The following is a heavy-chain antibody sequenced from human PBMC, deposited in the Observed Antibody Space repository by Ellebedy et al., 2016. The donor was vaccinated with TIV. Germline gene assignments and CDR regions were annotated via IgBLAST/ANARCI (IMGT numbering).Heavy chain of an antibody. CDR3: VKGAVEGVMDV. CDR1: GFTVSSKY. D-gene: IGHD6-19*01. J-gene: IGHJ6*02. CDR2: IYRGVGA. V-gene: IGHV3-53*01. Sequence: PGGSLRLSCAASGFTVSSKYMTWVRQAPGKGLEWVSVIYRGVGAYYSYSVKGRFTISRDNSKNTVNLQMNSLRADDTAVYYCVKGAVEGVMDVWGQGTTVTVSS.